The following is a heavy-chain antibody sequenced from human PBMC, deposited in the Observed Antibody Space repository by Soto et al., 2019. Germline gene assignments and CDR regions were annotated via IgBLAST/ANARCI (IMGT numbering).Heavy chain of an antibody. J-gene: IGHJ3*02. Sequence: DVQLVESGGGLVKPGGSLRLSCEASGFNFITFSMNWVRQAPGKGLEWVSSISASSSSIYYAESVKGRFTVSRDNAKNSLYLQMNSLTAEDTALYYCVRDAYNRDAFEIWGQGTKVTVSS. CDR2: ISASSSSI. CDR3: VRDAYNRDAFEI. D-gene: IGHD1-20*01. CDR1: GFNFITFS. V-gene: IGHV3-21*01.